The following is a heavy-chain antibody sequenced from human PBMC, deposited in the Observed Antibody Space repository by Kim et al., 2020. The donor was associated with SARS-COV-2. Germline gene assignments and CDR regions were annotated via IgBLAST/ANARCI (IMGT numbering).Heavy chain of an antibody. J-gene: IGHJ4*02. CDR3: ARDRYHTGFDY. CDR1: GYIFTNFA. Sequence: ASVNVSCKASGYIFTNFAIQWVRQAPGQRLEWMGWINAGTGNTKFSQQFQGRVTFTRDTSANTVYMELSRLGSEDTAVYYCARDRYHTGFDYWGQGTLV. V-gene: IGHV1-3*01. CDR2: INAGTGNT. D-gene: IGHD2-8*02.